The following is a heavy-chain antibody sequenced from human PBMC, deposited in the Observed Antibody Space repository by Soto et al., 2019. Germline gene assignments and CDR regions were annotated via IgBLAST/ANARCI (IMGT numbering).Heavy chain of an antibody. V-gene: IGHV3-33*01. J-gene: IGHJ4*02. CDR2: IWYDGSNK. CDR1: GFTFSSYG. CDR3: ARDTQPYSSGWWYFDY. Sequence: GESLKISCAASGFTFSSYGMHWVRQAPGKGLEWVAVIWYDGSNKYYADSVKGRFTISRDNSKNTLYLQMNSLRAEDTAVYYWARDTQPYSSGWWYFDYWGQGTLVTVSS. D-gene: IGHD6-19*01.